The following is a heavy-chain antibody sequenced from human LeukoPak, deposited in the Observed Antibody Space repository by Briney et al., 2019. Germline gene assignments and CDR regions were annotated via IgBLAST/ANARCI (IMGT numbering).Heavy chain of an antibody. CDR1: GFTFSSYS. J-gene: IGHJ6*04. CDR3: ARDFEKVVPAAIAYYYYGMDV. V-gene: IGHV3-21*01. CDR2: ISSSSSYI. D-gene: IGHD2-2*02. Sequence: GGSLRLSCAASGFTFSSYSMNWVPQAPGKGLGWVSSISSSSSYIYYADSVKGRFTISRDNAKNSLYLQMNSLRAEDTAVYYCARDFEKVVPAAIAYYYYGMDVWGKGTTVTVSS.